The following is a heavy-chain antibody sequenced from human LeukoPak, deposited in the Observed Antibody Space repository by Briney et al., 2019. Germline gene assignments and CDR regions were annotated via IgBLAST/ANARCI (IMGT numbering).Heavy chain of an antibody. J-gene: IGHJ6*02. CDR3: ARLIEGAGSYFYYYYGMDV. CDR1: GNTFTSYD. V-gene: IGHV1-8*01. CDR2: MKPKRGNT. Sequence: ASVKVSCKASGNTFTSYDINWVRQANGQGLEWMGWMKPKRGNTGYAQKFQGRVTMTRNTSISTAYMELSSLRSEDTAVYYCARLIEGAGSYFYYYYGMDVWGQGTTVTVSS. D-gene: IGHD3-10*01.